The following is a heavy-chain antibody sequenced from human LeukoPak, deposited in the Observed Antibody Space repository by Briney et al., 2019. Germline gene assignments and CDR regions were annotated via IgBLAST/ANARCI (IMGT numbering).Heavy chain of an antibody. CDR3: ARDKIGYCSSTSCYYFDY. CDR1: GFTFSSYW. CDR2: IKQDGSEK. J-gene: IGHJ4*02. D-gene: IGHD2-2*01. Sequence: GGPLRPSCAASGFTFSSYWMSWVRQAPGKGLEWVANIKQDGSEKYYVDSVKGRFTISRDNAKNSLYLQMNSLRAEDTAVYYCARDKIGYCSSTSCYYFDYWGQGTLVTVSS. V-gene: IGHV3-7*01.